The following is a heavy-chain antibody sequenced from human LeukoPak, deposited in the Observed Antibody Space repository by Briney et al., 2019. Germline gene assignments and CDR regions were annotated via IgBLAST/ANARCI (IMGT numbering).Heavy chain of an antibody. Sequence: PGGSLRLSCATSGFTFNDYAMYWVRQAPGKGLEWVSGISWNSRSIAYADSVKGRFTISRDNAKNSLYLRMTSLRAEDTAVYYCARDPTDYYGSGSFDYWGQGTLVTVSS. D-gene: IGHD3-10*01. CDR2: ISWNSRSI. V-gene: IGHV3-9*01. J-gene: IGHJ4*02. CDR1: GFTFNDYA. CDR3: ARDPTDYYGSGSFDY.